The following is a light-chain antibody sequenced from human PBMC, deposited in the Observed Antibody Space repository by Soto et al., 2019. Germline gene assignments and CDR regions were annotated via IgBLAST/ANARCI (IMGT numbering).Light chain of an antibody. Sequence: DVQMTQSPSTLSASIGDRVTITCRASQSIGQWLAWFQQKPGQAPQVLIDKASTLPSGVPSRLSASGYETEFTLTISSLQPDDFETDYYQQYDGNYPWTFGQGTKVQV. CDR2: KAS. CDR1: QSIGQW. J-gene: IGKJ1*01. CDR3: QQYDGNYPWT. V-gene: IGKV1-5*03.